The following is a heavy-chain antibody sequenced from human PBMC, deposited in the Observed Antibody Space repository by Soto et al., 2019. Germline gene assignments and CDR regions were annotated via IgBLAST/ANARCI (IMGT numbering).Heavy chain of an antibody. J-gene: IGHJ4*02. CDR3: ARDADSSGNYRHFDY. D-gene: IGHD3-22*01. CDR1: GFTLGTYS. Sequence: PGGSLRLSCAVSGFTLGTYSLSWVRQAPGKGLEWLSSISSGSSFIYYADSVKGRFTISRDNTENSLYLQMNSLRADDTAMYYCARDADSSGNYRHFDYWGQGTLVTVSS. V-gene: IGHV3-21*01. CDR2: ISSGSSFI.